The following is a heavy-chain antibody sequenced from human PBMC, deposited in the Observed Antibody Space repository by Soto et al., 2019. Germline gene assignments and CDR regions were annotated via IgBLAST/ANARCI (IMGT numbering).Heavy chain of an antibody. CDR3: ARWAVETATIVRWNAFDI. Sequence: GESLKISCKGSGYSFTSYWIGWVRQIPGKGREWMGISYPGDSDTRYSPSFQGQVTIPADKSISTAYLKWSSLTAPDTAMYYCARWAVETATIVRWNAFDIWGQGTMVT. CDR2: SYPGDSDT. CDR1: GYSFTSYW. D-gene: IGHD3-10*01. J-gene: IGHJ3*02. V-gene: IGHV5-51*01.